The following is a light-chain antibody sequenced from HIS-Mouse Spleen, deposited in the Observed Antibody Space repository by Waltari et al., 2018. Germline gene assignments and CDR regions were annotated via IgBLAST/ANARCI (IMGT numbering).Light chain of an antibody. J-gene: IGLJ2*01. CDR2: DVS. CDR1: SSDVGGYNY. Sequence: QSALTQPASVSGSPGQSITISCTGTSSDVGGYNYVSWYQQRPGKAPKLMIYDVSNRRSGVSNRFSGSKSGNTASLTISGLQAEDEADYYCSSYTSSSTLVFGGGTKLTVL. CDR3: SSYTSSSTLV. V-gene: IGLV2-14*03.